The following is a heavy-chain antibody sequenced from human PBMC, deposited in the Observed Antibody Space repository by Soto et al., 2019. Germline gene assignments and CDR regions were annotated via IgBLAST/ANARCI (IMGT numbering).Heavy chain of an antibody. Sequence: LRLSCSASGFTFNNYVMSWVRQAPGKGLEWVSGISSTGGGTYYADPVKGRFTISRDNSKNTLYLQMNNLRAGDTALYYCAKGHDIVVVPTVDYWGQGTLVTVSS. CDR3: AKGHDIVVVPTVDY. CDR1: GFTFNNYV. D-gene: IGHD2-15*01. J-gene: IGHJ4*02. CDR2: ISSTGGGT. V-gene: IGHV3-23*01.